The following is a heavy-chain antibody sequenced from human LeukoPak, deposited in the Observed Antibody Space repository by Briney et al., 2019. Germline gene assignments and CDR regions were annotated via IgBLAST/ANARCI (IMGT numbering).Heavy chain of an antibody. J-gene: IGHJ3*02. CDR3: ARYSGSYVAFDI. D-gene: IGHD1-26*01. CDR2: IYYSGST. V-gene: IGHV4-59*08. Sequence: SETLSLTCTVSGGSISSYYWSWIRQPPGKGLEWIGYIYYSGSTNYNPSLKSRVAISVDTSKNQFSLKLSSVTAADTAVYYCARYSGSYVAFDIWGQGTMVTVSS. CDR1: GGSISSYY.